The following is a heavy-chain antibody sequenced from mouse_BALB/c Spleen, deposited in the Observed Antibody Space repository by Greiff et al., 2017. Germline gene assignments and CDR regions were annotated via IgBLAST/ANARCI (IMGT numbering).Heavy chain of an antibody. CDR3: ARATPYYFDY. CDR1: GFTFSDFY. V-gene: IGHV7-1*02. J-gene: IGHJ2*01. CDR2: SRNKANDYTT. Sequence: EVKVVESGGGLVQPGGSLRLSCATSGFTFSDFYMEWVRQPPGKRLEWIAASRNKANDYTTEYSASVKGRFIVSRDTSQSILYLQMNALRAEDTAIYYCARATPYYFDYWGQGTTLTVSS. D-gene: IGHD1-1*01.